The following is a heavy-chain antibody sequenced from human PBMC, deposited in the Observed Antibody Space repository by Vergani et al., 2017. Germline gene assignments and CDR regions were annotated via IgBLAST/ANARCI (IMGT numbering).Heavy chain of an antibody. D-gene: IGHD4-17*01. J-gene: IGHJ3*02. CDR2: IMPDGSAT. V-gene: IGHV3-7*01. CDR1: GFTFSDFW. Sequence: EVLLVESGGGLVQPGESLRLSCTASGFTFSDFWMTWVRQVPGKGLEWVANIMPDGSATMYADSLRGRFSISRDNAKNSLHLHMSSLRVEDTAVYFCAKYGFVGAFETWGQGTMVTVSS. CDR3: AKYGFVGAFET.